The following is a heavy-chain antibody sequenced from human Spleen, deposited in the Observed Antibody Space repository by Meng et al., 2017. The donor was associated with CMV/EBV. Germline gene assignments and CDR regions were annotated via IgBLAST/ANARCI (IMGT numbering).Heavy chain of an antibody. Sequence: CAASRCTFRLYALAWVRQAPGQGLEWVSFIYSGGSTYYAASVNGRFTISRDNSTNTLYLQMNSLRAEDTAVYYCARVSSGSHAASGDYWGQGTLVTVSS. V-gene: IGHV3-53*01. D-gene: IGHD1-26*01. J-gene: IGHJ4*02. CDR1: RCTFRLYA. CDR3: ARVSSGSHAASGDY. CDR2: IYSGGST.